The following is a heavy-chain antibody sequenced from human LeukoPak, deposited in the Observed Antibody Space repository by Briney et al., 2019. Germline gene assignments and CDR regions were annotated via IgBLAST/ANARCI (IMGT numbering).Heavy chain of an antibody. D-gene: IGHD3-22*01. V-gene: IGHV4-34*01. CDR3: ARGPPRYYYDSSGRRRGAFDI. J-gene: IGHJ3*02. Sequence: SETLSLTCAVYGGSFSGYYWSWIRQPPGKGLEWIGEINHSGSANYNPSLKSRVTISVDTSKNQFSLKLSSVTAADTAVYYCARGPPRYYYDSSGRRRGAFDIWGQGTMVTVSS. CDR2: INHSGSA. CDR1: GGSFSGYY.